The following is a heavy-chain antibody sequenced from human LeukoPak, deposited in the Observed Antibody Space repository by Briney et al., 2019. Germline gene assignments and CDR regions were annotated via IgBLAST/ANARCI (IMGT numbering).Heavy chain of an antibody. Sequence: SETLSLTCTVYGGSFSGYYWSWIRQPAGKGLEWIGRIYTSGSTNYNPSLKSRVTMSVDTSKNQFSLKLSSVTAADTAVYYCARDQSDYYYYYMDVWGKGTTVTVSS. J-gene: IGHJ6*03. V-gene: IGHV4-4*07. CDR3: ARDQSDYYYYYMDV. CDR1: GGSFSGYY. CDR2: IYTSGST.